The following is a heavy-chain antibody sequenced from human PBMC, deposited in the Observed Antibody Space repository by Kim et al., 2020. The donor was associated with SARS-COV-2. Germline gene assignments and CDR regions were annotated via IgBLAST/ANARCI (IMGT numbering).Heavy chain of an antibody. CDR1: GGSIRSSTYY. Sequence: SETLSLTCNVSGGSIRSSTYYWGWIRQPPGKGLEWIGHIYYSGSTYYNPSLKSRVSISIDTSKKQFSLKLTSVNDADTAVYYCATALPSYGYFDYWGQGTVVTVSS. J-gene: IGHJ4*02. D-gene: IGHD5-18*01. V-gene: IGHV4-39*07. CDR2: IYYSGST. CDR3: ATALPSYGYFDY.